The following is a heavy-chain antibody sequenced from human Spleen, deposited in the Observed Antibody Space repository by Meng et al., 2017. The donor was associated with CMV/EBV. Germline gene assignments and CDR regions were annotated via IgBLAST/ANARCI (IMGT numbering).Heavy chain of an antibody. CDR2: ITASGGST. D-gene: IGHD2-2*01. Sequence: GESLKISCAASEFTFSNYAMSWVRQAPGRGLAWVSAITASGGSTYYADSVKGRFTVSRDNSKNTLYLQMNSLRAEDTALYYCAKAFSASWYREYYDDLGQGALVTVSS. CDR1: EFTFSNYA. V-gene: IGHV3-23*01. J-gene: IGHJ4*02. CDR3: AKAFSASWYREYYDD.